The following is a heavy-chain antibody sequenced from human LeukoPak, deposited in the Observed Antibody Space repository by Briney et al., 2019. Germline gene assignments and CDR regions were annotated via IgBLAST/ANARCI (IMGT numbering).Heavy chain of an antibody. CDR1: GFSFSSYW. CDR2: ISPDGSSA. CDR3: ARVSFYPRCHFDY. D-gene: IGHD2/OR15-2a*01. Sequence: GGSLRLSYAASGFSFSSYWMHWVRQAPGKGLLWVARISPDGSSALSADSVRGRFTISRDNADNTLYLQLNSLRAEDTAVYYCARVSFYPRCHFDYWGQGTLVTVSS. V-gene: IGHV3-74*03. J-gene: IGHJ4*02.